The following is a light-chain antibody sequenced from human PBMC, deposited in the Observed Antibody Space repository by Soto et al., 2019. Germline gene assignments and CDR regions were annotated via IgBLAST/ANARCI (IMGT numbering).Light chain of an antibody. CDR3: QQGNSFLFT. Sequence: DIQMTQSPSSVSASVGDRVSITCRASQGISNWLAWYQQKPGRAPKLLIYAASSLQSGVSSRFSGSGSGTDFSLTISSLQPEDFATYYCQQGNSFLFTFGPGTKVDIK. V-gene: IGKV1D-12*01. CDR2: AAS. CDR1: QGISNW. J-gene: IGKJ3*01.